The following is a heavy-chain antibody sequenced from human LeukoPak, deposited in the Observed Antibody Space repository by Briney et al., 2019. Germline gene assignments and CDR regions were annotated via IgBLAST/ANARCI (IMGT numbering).Heavy chain of an antibody. J-gene: IGHJ4*02. CDR3: ARGGAAAGNESSNDY. Sequence: SETPSLTCAVYGGSFSGYYWSWIRQPPGKGLEWTGEINHSGSTNYNPSLKSRVTISVDTSKNQFSLKLSSVTAADTAVYYCARGGAAAGNESSNDYWGQGTLVTVSS. D-gene: IGHD6-13*01. V-gene: IGHV4-34*01. CDR1: GGSFSGYY. CDR2: INHSGST.